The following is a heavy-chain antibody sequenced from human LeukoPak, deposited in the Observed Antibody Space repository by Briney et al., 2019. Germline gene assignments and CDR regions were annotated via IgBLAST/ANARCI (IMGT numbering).Heavy chain of an antibody. J-gene: IGHJ4*02. CDR1: GFSFSSYT. CDR3: AREDSGNYYFDF. D-gene: IGHD1-26*01. V-gene: IGHV3-23*01. CDR2: ISGSGGFT. Sequence: GGSLRLSCAASGFSFSSYTMSWVRQAPGKGLEWVSAISGSGGFTYYADSGQGRFTISRDNSKNTLFLQMNSLRAEDTAVYYCAREDSGNYYFDFWGQGTLDPVSS.